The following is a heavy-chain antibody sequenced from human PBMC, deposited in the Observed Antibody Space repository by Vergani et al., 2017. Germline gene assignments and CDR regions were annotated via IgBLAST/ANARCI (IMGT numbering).Heavy chain of an antibody. D-gene: IGHD3-3*01. CDR2: IYTSGST. V-gene: IGHV4-61*02. CDR1: GGSISSGSYY. Sequence: QVQLQESGPGLVKPSQTLSLTCTVSGGSISSGSYYWSWIRQPAGKGLEWIGRIYTSGSTNYNPSLKSRVTISVDTSKNQFSLKLSSVTAADTAVYYCARQSTIFGVVIMDPLAFDIWGQGTMVTVSS. J-gene: IGHJ3*02. CDR3: ARQSTIFGVVIMDPLAFDI.